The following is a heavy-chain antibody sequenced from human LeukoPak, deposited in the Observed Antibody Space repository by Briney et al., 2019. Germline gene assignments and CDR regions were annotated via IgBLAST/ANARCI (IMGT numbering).Heavy chain of an antibody. V-gene: IGHV3-21*01. D-gene: IGHD5-12*01. CDR1: GFTFSTCS. Sequence: GGSLRLSCAASGFTFSTCSMNWVRQASGKGLEWVASIDSSSSYIYYADSEKGRLTISRDNAKNSLYLQMNSLRAEDTAVYYCARDPATPHDYWGQGTLVTVSS. CDR2: IDSSSSYI. J-gene: IGHJ4*02. CDR3: ARDPATPHDY.